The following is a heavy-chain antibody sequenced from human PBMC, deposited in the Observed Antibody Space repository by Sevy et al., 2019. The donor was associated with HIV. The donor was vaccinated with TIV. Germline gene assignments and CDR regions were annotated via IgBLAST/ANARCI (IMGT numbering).Heavy chain of an antibody. CDR1: GGTFSSYA. CDR2: IIPIFGTA. Sequence: ASVKVSCKASGGTFSSYAISWVRQAPGQGLEWMGRIIPIFGTANYAQKFQGRVTITADESTGTAYMERSSLRSEDTAVYYCARDTRGYSYGIGDGYYYYYMDVWGKGTTVTVSS. J-gene: IGHJ6*03. D-gene: IGHD5-18*01. V-gene: IGHV1-69*13. CDR3: ARDTRGYSYGIGDGYYYYYMDV.